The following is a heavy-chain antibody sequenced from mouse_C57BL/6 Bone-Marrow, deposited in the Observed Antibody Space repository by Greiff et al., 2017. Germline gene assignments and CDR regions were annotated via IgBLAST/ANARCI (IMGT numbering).Heavy chain of an antibody. D-gene: IGHD1-1*01. V-gene: IGHV10-1*01. J-gene: IGHJ4*01. CDR3: VRLYYGYAMDY. CDR2: IRSKSNNYAT. Sequence: ELMLVESGGGLVQPKGSLKLSCAASGFSFHTYAMTWVRQAPGKGLEWVARIRSKSNNYATYYADSVTDRFTISRDASESMLYLQMNNLETEDTAMYYCVRLYYGYAMDYWGQGTSVTVSS. CDR1: GFSFHTYA.